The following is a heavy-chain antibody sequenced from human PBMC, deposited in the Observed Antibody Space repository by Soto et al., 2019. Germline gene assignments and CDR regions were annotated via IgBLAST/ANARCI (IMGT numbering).Heavy chain of an antibody. D-gene: IGHD3-3*02. CDR3: ARLAHSMFDY. Sequence: SSETLSLTCTVSGGSISSGGYYWSWIRQHPGKGLEWIGYIYYSGSTNYNPSLKSRVTISVDTSKNQFSLKLSSVTAADTAVYYCARLAHSMFDYWGQGTLVTVSS. V-gene: IGHV4-61*08. J-gene: IGHJ4*02. CDR1: GGSISSGGYY. CDR2: IYYSGST.